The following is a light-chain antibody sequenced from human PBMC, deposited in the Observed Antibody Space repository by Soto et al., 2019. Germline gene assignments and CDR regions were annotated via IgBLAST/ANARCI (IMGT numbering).Light chain of an antibody. V-gene: IGKV3-20*01. Sequence: EIMLTQSPGTLSLSPGERATLPCRASQSVNNRRLAWYQQKPGQAPRFLIYGASTRPIGIPDRFSGSGSGTDFTLTISRLEPEDFAVYYCQQYGSSLIFGQGTRLEIK. J-gene: IGKJ5*01. CDR1: QSVNNRR. CDR2: GAS. CDR3: QQYGSSLI.